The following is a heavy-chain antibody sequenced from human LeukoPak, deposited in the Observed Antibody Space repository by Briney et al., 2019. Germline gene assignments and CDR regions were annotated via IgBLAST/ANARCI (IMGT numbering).Heavy chain of an antibody. J-gene: IGHJ4*02. D-gene: IGHD1-1*01. CDR1: GFTSGNYV. Sequence: PGGPLGLSGARPGFTSGNYVMNWIRKAPGKGLEWVAFVRYDGSDKYYADSVRGRFTISRDNAKNSLYLQMNSLRAEDTAVYYCARVVWLERRGYFDYWGQGTLVTVSS. V-gene: IGHV3-30*02. CDR3: ARVVWLERRGYFDY. CDR2: VRYDGSDK.